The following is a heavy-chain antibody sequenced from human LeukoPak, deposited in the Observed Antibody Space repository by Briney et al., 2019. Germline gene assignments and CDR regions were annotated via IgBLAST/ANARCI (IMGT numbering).Heavy chain of an antibody. D-gene: IGHD2-2*01. CDR2: IYYSGST. V-gene: IGHV4-39*07. CDR1: GGSISSSSYY. CDR3: ARAVVVPAAASLGFDL. J-gene: IGHJ5*02. Sequence: SETLSLTCTVSGGSISSSSYYWGWIRQPPGKGLEWIGSIYYSGSTYYNPSLKSRVTISVDTSKNQFSLKLSSVTAADTAVYYCARAVVVPAAASLGFDLWGQGTLVTVSS.